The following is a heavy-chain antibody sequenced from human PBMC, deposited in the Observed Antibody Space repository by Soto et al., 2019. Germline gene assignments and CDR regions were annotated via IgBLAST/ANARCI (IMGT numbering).Heavy chain of an antibody. CDR1: GYTFSTYS. D-gene: IGHD2-15*01. CDR3: SVLVNTAINTAEY. V-gene: IGHV5-10-1*01. CDR2: IDPSDSQT. Sequence: PGESLTISCKVSGYTFSTYSITWVLEMPGKGLQWMGKIDPSDSQTNYSPSIQGHVTFSIDKSLTTAYLQWSSLEASDTAIYYCSVLVNTAINTAEYWAQGTLVTVS. J-gene: IGHJ4*02.